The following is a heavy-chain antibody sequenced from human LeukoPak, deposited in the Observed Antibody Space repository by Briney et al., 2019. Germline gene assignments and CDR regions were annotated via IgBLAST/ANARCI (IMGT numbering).Heavy chain of an antibody. J-gene: IGHJ6*03. CDR1: GFTVSSNY. D-gene: IGHD6-13*01. CDR2: IYSGGST. V-gene: IGHV3-53*01. Sequence: GGSLRLSCAASGFTVSSNYMSWVRQAPGKGLEWVSVIYSGGSTYYADSVKGRFTISRDNSKNTLYLQMNSLRAEDTAVYYYARIAAAGIYYYYYYMDVWGKGTTVTISS. CDR3: ARIAAAGIYYYYYYMDV.